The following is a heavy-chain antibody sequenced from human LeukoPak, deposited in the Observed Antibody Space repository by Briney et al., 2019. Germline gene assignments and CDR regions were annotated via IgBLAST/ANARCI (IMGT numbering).Heavy chain of an antibody. CDR2: LSGRSDSI. CDR1: GFSFTTYG. J-gene: IGHJ4*02. CDR3: AKHTSGVTVGNYFDY. Sequence: GGSLRLSCAASGFSFTTYGMNWLRQAPGKGLEWVSYLSGRSDSIYYAESVKGRFTISRDNAKNSLYLQMNSLRAEDTAVYYCAKHTSGVTVGNYFDYWGQGTLVTVSS. D-gene: IGHD2-21*02. V-gene: IGHV3-48*01.